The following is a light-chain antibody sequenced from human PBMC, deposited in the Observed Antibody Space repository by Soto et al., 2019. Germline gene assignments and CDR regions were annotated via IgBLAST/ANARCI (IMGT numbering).Light chain of an antibody. V-gene: IGLV2-14*01. CDR2: DVS. Sequence: QSVLTQPASVSGSPGQSITISCTGTSSDVGVYNFVSWYQQHPGKAPKVMIYDVSNRPSGVSNRFSGSKSGNTASLTISGLQAEDEADYYCSSYTTSSTLVFGGGTKVTVL. J-gene: IGLJ2*01. CDR3: SSYTTSSTLV. CDR1: SSDVGVYNF.